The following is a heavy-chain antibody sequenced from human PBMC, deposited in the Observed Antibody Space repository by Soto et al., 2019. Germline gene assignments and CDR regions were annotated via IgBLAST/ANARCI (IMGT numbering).Heavy chain of an antibody. CDR2: ISAYNGNT. CDR3: ARDSPPPDY. Sequence: QVQLVQSGAEVKKPGASVKVSCKASGYTFTSYGISWVRQAPGQGLEWMGWISAYNGNTNYAQKLQGRVTMPTATSTSPAYMELRRLRSDDPAVYYCARDSPPPDYWGQGTLVTVSS. J-gene: IGHJ4*02. CDR1: GYTFTSYG. V-gene: IGHV1-18*01.